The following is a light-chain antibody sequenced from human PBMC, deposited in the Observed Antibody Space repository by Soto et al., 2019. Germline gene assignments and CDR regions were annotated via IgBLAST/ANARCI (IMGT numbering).Light chain of an antibody. J-gene: IGLJ2*01. Sequence: QSALTQPASVSGSPGQSITISCTGTTTDIGGYSYVSWYQQHPGKAPKLMVYDVNNRPSGVSDRFSGSKSGNTASLTISGLRAEDEADYYCCSYSSDNTQIFGGGTQLTVL. V-gene: IGLV2-14*03. CDR2: DVN. CDR1: TTDIGGYSY. CDR3: CSYSSDNTQI.